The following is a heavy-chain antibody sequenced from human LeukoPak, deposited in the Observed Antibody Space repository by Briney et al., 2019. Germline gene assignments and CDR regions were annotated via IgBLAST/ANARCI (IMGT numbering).Heavy chain of an antibody. CDR2: INPNSVGT. CDR1: GYTFTSYG. Sequence: ASVKVSCKASGYTFTSYGISWVRQAPGQGLGWMGWINPNSVGTKYAQKFQGRVTMTRDTSISTAYMELSRLRSDDTAVYYCARVVPAAMGSGFDYWGQGTPVTVSS. V-gene: IGHV1-2*02. J-gene: IGHJ4*02. CDR3: ARVVPAAMGSGFDY. D-gene: IGHD2-2*01.